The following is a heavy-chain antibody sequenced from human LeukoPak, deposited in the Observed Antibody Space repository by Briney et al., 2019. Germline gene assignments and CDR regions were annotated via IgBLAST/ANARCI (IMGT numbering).Heavy chain of an antibody. CDR2: ISSSSSYI. Sequence: PGGSLRLSCAASGFTFSSYSMNWVRQAPGKGLEWVSSISSSSSYIYYADSVKGRFTISRDNAKNSLYLQMNSLRAEDTAVYYCARADPSRIAAAGTEFFDYWGQGTLVTVSS. CDR3: ARADPSRIAAAGTEFFDY. V-gene: IGHV3-21*01. CDR1: GFTFSSYS. D-gene: IGHD6-13*01. J-gene: IGHJ4*02.